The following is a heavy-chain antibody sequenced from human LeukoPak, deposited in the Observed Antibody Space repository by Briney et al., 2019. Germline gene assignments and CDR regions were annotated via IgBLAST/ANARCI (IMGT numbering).Heavy chain of an antibody. CDR2: IIPIFGTA. J-gene: IGHJ4*02. V-gene: IGHV1-69*01. D-gene: IGHD6-13*01. Sequence: SVKVSCKASGGTFSSYAISWVRQAPGQGLEWMGGIIPIFGTANYAQKFQGRVTTTADEPTSTAYMELSSLRSEDTAVYYCASSGYSSSWYYFDYWGQGTLVTVSS. CDR3: ASSGYSSSWYYFDY. CDR1: GGTFSSYA.